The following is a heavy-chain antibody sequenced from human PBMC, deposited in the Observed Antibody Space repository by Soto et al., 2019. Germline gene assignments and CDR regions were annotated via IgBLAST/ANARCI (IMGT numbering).Heavy chain of an antibody. CDR3: ARCPLEVGAISFDP. V-gene: IGHV4-39*07. Sequence: SETLSLTCTVSGGSISSSSYYWGWIRQPPGKGLEWIGSIYYSGSTYYNPSLKSRVTISVDTSKNQFSLKLSSVTAADTAVYYCARCPLEVGAISFDPWGQGTLVTVSS. J-gene: IGHJ5*02. D-gene: IGHD1-26*01. CDR2: IYYSGST. CDR1: GGSISSSSYY.